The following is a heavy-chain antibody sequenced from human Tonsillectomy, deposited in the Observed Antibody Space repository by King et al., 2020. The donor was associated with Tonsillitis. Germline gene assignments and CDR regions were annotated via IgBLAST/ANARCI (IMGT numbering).Heavy chain of an antibody. V-gene: IGHV3-30*09. Sequence: QLVQSGGGVVQPGRSLRLSCAASGFTFSSYAMHWVRQAPGKGLECVASISYDGWNEYYADSVKGRFAISRDISKNILYLQMNSLTDEDTAVYYCAREFEETRGVYAFDIWGQGTMVTVSS. CDR2: ISYDGWNE. CDR3: AREFEETRGVYAFDI. J-gene: IGHJ3*02. CDR1: GFTFSSYA. D-gene: IGHD1-14*01.